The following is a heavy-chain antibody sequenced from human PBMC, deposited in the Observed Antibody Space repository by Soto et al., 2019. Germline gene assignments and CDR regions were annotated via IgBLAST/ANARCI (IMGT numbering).Heavy chain of an antibody. CDR2: VYSGGET. V-gene: IGHV3-66*01. CDR3: LYCSSSNDIHFDY. CDR1: GFPVSRNY. J-gene: IGHJ4*02. Sequence: VQLVESGGGLVQPGESLRLSCAASGFPVSRNYMGWVRQAPGKGLEWVSVVYSGGETYYADFVKDRFTISRDNSKNTLYLQLNSLRAEDTAVYYCLYCSSSNDIHFDYWGQGTLVTVSS. D-gene: IGHD2-2*01.